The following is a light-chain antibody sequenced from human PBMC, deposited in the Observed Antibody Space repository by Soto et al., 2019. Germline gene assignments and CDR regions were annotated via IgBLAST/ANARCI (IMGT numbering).Light chain of an antibody. CDR1: QSISSW. J-gene: IGKJ4*01. V-gene: IGKV1-5*03. Sequence: DIQITQSPSTLSASVGDRVTITCRASQSISSWLAWYQQKPGKAPKLLIYKASSLESGVPSRFSGSGSGTEFTLTISSLQPDDCATYYCQQYNSYPLTFGGGTKVDIK. CDR2: KAS. CDR3: QQYNSYPLT.